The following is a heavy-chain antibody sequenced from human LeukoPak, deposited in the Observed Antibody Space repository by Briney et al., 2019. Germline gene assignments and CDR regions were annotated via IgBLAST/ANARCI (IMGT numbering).Heavy chain of an antibody. J-gene: IGHJ6*02. CDR3: AKIRLGELYDGLDV. Sequence: SETLSLTCTVSGGSISSSSYYWGWIRQPPGKGLEWIGYIYHSGSTKYNPSLKSRVTISVDTSKNQISLKLSSVTAADTAVYYCAKIRLGELYDGLDVWGQGTTVTVSS. CDR1: GGSISSSSYY. D-gene: IGHD3-16*01. CDR2: IYHSGST. V-gene: IGHV4-61*05.